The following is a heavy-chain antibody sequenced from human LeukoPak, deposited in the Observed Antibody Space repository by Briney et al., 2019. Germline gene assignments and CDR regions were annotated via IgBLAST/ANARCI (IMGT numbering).Heavy chain of an antibody. CDR2: IKQDGREK. Sequence: GGSLRLSCAASGFTFRRYWMSWVRQAPGKGLEWVANIKQDGREKYYVDSVKGRFTISRDNAKNSLYLQMNSLRAEDTAVYFCARVALYYFDSWGQGTLATASA. J-gene: IGHJ4*02. CDR1: GFTFRRYW. V-gene: IGHV3-7*01. D-gene: IGHD3-3*02. CDR3: ARVALYYFDS.